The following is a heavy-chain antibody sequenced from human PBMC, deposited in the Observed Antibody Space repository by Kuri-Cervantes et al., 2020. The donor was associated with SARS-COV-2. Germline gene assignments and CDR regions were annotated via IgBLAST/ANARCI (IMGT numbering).Heavy chain of an antibody. CDR3: ARGKFYGDYDNTLGY. D-gene: IGHD4-17*01. V-gene: IGHV1-18*01. J-gene: IGHJ4*02. CDR2: INTYNGNT. CDR1: GYTFTNSP. Sequence: ASVKVSCKASGYTFTNSPIIWVRQAPGLGFEWMGWINTYNGNTNYAQKFQGRVTITRDTSASTAYMELSSLGSEDTAVYYCARGKFYGDYDNTLGYWGQGTLVTVSS.